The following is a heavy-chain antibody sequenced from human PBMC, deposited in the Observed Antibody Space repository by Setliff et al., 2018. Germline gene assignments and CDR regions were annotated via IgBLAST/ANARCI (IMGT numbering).Heavy chain of an antibody. CDR3: ASHPRVTIFGVVAFDY. Sequence: PSETLSLTCTVSGGSISSGSYYWSWIRQPAGKGLEWIGHIYTSGSTNYNPSLKSRVTISVDTSKNQFSLKLNSVTAADTAVYYCASHPRVTIFGVVAFDYWGQGILVTVSS. J-gene: IGHJ4*02. CDR2: IYTSGST. V-gene: IGHV4-61*09. D-gene: IGHD3-3*01. CDR1: GGSISSGSYY.